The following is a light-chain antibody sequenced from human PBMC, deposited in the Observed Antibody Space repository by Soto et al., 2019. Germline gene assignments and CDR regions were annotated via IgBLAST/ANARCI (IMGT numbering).Light chain of an antibody. CDR1: QSLLHSNGYNY. V-gene: IGKV2-28*01. CDR2: LGS. J-gene: IGKJ2*01. CDR3: MQGLQTPYT. Sequence: DFVMTQSTRSLPVTPGGPDSISCRSSQSLLHSNGYNYLDWYLQKPGQSPQLLIYLGSTRASGVPYRVSGRGSGTDFTLTIRRVEAPDVGVYSCMQGLQTPYTFGQGTKLEIK.